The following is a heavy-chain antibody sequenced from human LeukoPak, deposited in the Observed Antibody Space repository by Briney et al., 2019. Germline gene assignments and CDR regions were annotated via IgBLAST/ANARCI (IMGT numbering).Heavy chain of an antibody. CDR3: GTYRQVLLPFES. CDR2: IFPSGGEI. D-gene: IGHD2-8*02. J-gene: IGHJ4*02. Sequence: GGSLRLSCAASGFTFSTFAMIWVRQPPGKGLEWVSSIFPSGGEIHYADSVRGRFTISRDNSESTLSLQMNSLRAEDTAIYYCGTYRQVLLPFESWGQGTLVTVSS. V-gene: IGHV3-23*01. CDR1: GFTFSTFA.